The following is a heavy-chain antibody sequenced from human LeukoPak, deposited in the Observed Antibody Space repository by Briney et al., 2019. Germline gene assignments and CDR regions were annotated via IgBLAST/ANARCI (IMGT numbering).Heavy chain of an antibody. J-gene: IGHJ4*02. CDR3: ARGFSKRFDY. D-gene: IGHD2/OR15-2a*01. CDR2: ISSSSSTI. V-gene: IGHV3-48*04. Sequence: GGSLRLSCAASEFTFSSYSMNWVRQVPGKGLEWVSYISSSSSTIHYADSVKGRFTISRDNAKNSLYLQMNSLRAEDTAVYYCARGFSKRFDYWGLGTLVTVSS. CDR1: EFTFSSYS.